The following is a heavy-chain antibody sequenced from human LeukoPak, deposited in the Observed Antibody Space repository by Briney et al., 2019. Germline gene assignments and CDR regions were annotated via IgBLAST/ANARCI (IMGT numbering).Heavy chain of an antibody. CDR3: AKDAGAPGTSDWHFDL. Sequence: GGSLRLSCTGSGFSLRNKAMTWFRQAPAKGLEWVAAISTSGGSTSYADSVKGRFTISRDVSKSTLSLQMYSLRNEDTATYYCAKDAGAPGTSDWHFDLWGRGTLVTVSS. CDR1: GFSLRNKA. CDR2: ISTSGGST. V-gene: IGHV3-23*01. J-gene: IGHJ2*01. D-gene: IGHD3-10*01.